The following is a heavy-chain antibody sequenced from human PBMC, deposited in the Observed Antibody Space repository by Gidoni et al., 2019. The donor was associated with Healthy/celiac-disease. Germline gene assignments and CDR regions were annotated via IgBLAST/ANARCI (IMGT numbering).Heavy chain of an antibody. CDR3: AKVAGTNWFDP. D-gene: IGHD6-19*01. J-gene: IGHJ5*02. CDR2: INAGNGNT. V-gene: IGHV1-3*01. Sequence: QVQLVQSGAEVKKPGASVKVSCQASGYTFTSYAMHWVRQAPGQRLEWMGWINAGNGNTKYSQKFQGRVTITRDTSASTAYMELSSLRSEDTAVYYCAKVAGTNWFDPWGQGTLVTVSS. CDR1: GYTFTSYA.